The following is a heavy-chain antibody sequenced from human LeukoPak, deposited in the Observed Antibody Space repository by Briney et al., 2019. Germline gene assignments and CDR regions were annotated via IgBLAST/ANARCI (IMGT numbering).Heavy chain of an antibody. V-gene: IGHV3-30*18. CDR2: ISYDGSNK. J-gene: IGHJ4*02. CDR3: AKDRTTVVTPFDY. D-gene: IGHD4-23*01. CDR1: GFTFSSYG. Sequence: GGSLRLSCAASGFTFSSYGMHWVRQAQGKGLEWVAVISYDGSNKYYADSVKGRFTISRDNSKNTLYLQMNSLRAEDTAVYYCAKDRTTVVTPFDYWGQGTLVTVSS.